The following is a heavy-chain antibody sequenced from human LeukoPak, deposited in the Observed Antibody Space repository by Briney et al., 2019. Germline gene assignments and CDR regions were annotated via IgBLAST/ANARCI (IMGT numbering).Heavy chain of an antibody. CDR3: ARVGAWEIERVFDY. D-gene: IGHD1-26*01. J-gene: IGHJ4*02. Sequence: GGSLRLSCAASGFRFGSYRMTWARHVPGKGLEWVSYIRHDAAAKYYAESVEGRFIISRDNAKNSLYLEMNSLRVEDTAVYYCARVGAWEIERVFDYWGQGTLVTVSS. CDR2: IRHDAAAK. CDR1: GFRFGSYR. V-gene: IGHV3-7*01.